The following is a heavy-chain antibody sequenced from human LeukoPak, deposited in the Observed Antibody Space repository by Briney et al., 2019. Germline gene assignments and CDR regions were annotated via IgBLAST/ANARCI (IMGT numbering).Heavy chain of an antibody. CDR1: GFTFSSYA. J-gene: IGHJ3*02. CDR3: AKGNSGSNAGGAFDI. D-gene: IGHD1-26*01. Sequence: PGGSLRLSCAASGFTFSSYAMSWVRQAPGKGLEWVSGILGSGDGTYYADSVKGRFTISRDNSKNTLYIQVNSLRGDDTAVYYCAKGNSGSNAGGAFDIWGQGTMVTVSS. CDR2: ILGSGDGT. V-gene: IGHV3-23*01.